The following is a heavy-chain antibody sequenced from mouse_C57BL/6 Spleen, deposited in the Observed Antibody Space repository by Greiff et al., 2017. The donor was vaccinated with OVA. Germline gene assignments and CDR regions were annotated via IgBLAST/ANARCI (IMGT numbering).Heavy chain of an antibody. CDR3: AREYGLYDGYYYFDY. CDR2: IYPGDGDT. D-gene: IGHD2-3*01. J-gene: IGHJ2*01. V-gene: IGHV1-82*01. Sequence: QVQLQQSGPELVKPGASVKISCKASGYAFSSSWMNWVKQRPGKGLEWIGRIYPGDGDTNSNGKFKGKATLTADKSSSTAYMQLSSLTSEDSAVYFCAREYGLYDGYYYFDYWGQGTTLTVSS. CDR1: GYAFSSSW.